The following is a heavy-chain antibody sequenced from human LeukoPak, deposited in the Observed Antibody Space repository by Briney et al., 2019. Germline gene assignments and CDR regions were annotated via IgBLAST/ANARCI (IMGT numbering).Heavy chain of an antibody. V-gene: IGHV1-2*02. CDR2: INPNSGGT. J-gene: IGHJ4*02. CDR3: ARDGAVAGTAYPEY. D-gene: IGHD6-19*01. Sequence: GASVKVSCKASGYTFTGYYIHWVRQAPGQGLEWMGWINPNSGGTKYAQKFQGGVTMTRDTSISTAYMELSSLTSDDTALYYCARDGAVAGTAYPEYWGQGTLVTVSS. CDR1: GYTFTGYY.